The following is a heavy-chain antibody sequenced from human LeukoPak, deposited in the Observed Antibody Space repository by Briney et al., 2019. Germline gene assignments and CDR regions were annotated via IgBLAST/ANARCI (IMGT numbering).Heavy chain of an antibody. Sequence: PGGSLRLSRSASGFTLSSYAIHCGRPAPGKGLEYVSAISSNGGSTYYGDSVKGRFTISRDNSKNTLYLQMSSLRAGDTAVYYCVKAVGAKGDYYYYYGMDVWGQGTTVTVSS. CDR2: ISSNGGST. V-gene: IGHV3-64D*09. CDR3: VKAVGAKGDYYYYYGMDV. CDR1: GFTLSSYA. J-gene: IGHJ6*02. D-gene: IGHD1-26*01.